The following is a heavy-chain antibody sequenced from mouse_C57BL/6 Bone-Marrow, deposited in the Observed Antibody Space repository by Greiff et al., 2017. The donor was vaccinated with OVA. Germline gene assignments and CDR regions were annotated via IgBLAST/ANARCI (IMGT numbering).Heavy chain of an antibody. CDR2: IDPSDSYT. CDR3: ARGDDGLYYYAMDD. V-gene: IGHV1-69*01. CDR1: GYTFTSYW. J-gene: IGHJ4*01. Sequence: QVQLQQPGAELVMPGASVKLSCKASGYTFTSYWMHWVKQRPGQGLEWIGEIDPSDSYTNYNQKFKGKSTLTVDKSSSTAYMQLSSLTSDDSAVYYCARGDDGLYYYAMDDWGQGTSVTVSS. D-gene: IGHD2-3*01.